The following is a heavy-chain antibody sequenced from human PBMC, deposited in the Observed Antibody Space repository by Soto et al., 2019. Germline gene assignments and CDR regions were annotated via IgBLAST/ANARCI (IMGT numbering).Heavy chain of an antibody. CDR1: GFTFNNYA. Sequence: EVQLLDSGGGLVQPGGSLRLSCAASGFTFNNYAMTWVRQSPGQGLEWVSAISGGGDTTSYADSVKGRFTVSRDGSKNTLYLQMSSRRAEDTALDYCAKGRGGSGSLTPRVDFWGQGTLVTVSS. J-gene: IGHJ4*02. D-gene: IGHD3-10*01. V-gene: IGHV3-23*01. CDR3: AKGRGGSGSLTPRVDF. CDR2: ISGGGDTT.